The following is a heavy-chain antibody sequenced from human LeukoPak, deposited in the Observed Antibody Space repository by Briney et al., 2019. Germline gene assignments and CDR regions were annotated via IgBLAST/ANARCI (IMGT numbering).Heavy chain of an antibody. V-gene: IGHV5-51*01. J-gene: IGHJ6*03. CDR1: AYRFASYW. CDR3: ARAHAIAMAGSSDYFYHYKDV. CDR2: IYPDDSDT. D-gene: IGHD6-19*01. Sequence: GESLKISCKGSAYRFASYWIGWVRQMPGKGLEWMGIIYPDDSDTRYSPSFQGQVAISVDKSISTAYLQWRSLKASDTAIYYCARAHAIAMAGSSDYFYHYKDVWGKGTSVTVSS.